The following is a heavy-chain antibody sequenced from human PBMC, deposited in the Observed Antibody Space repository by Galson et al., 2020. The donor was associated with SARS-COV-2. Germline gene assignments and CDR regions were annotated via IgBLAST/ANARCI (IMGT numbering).Heavy chain of an antibody. D-gene: IGHD6-13*01. CDR2: IYYSGSR. J-gene: IGHJ4*02. CDR3: ARGAETAAGVFDL. Sequence: LEWIAYIYYSGSRNYNPSLQSRVTISIDTSKNQFSLNLRSVTAADTAVYYCARGAETAAGVFDLWGQGTLVTVSS. V-gene: IGHV4-59*09.